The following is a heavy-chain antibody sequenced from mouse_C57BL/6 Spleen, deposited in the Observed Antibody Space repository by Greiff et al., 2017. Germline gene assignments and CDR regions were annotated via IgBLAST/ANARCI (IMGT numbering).Heavy chain of an antibody. CDR2: ISYDGSN. J-gene: IGHJ1*03. Sequence: VQLQQSGPGLVKPSQSLSLTCSVTGYSITSGYYWNWIRQFPGNKLEWMGYISYDGSNNYNPSLKNRISITRDTSKNQFFLKLNSVTTEDTATYYGAREGYYGSRGYFDVWGTGTTVTVSS. CDR3: AREGYYGSRGYFDV. CDR1: GYSITSGYY. V-gene: IGHV3-6*01. D-gene: IGHD1-1*01.